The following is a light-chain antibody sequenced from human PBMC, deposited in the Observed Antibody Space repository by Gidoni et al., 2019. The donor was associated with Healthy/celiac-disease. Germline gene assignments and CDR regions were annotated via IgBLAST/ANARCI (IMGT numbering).Light chain of an antibody. V-gene: IGKV1-27*01. J-gene: IGKJ1*01. Sequence: DIQMTQSPSSLSASVGDRVTITCRASQAIGIYLAWYHQKAGKVTKRLIFGASTLQSVVPSRFSGGGSGTDFTLTISGLQPEDVATYYCQTYNSAPQWTFGQGTKVEIK. CDR3: QTYNSAPQWT. CDR2: GAS. CDR1: QAIGIY.